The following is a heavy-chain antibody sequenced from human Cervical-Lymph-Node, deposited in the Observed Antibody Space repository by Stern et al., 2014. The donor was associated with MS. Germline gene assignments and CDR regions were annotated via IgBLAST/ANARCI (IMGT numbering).Heavy chain of an antibody. V-gene: IGHV3-33*06. CDR2: IWPDGGKT. J-gene: IGHJ4*02. CDR1: GFTFSNYG. Sequence: VQLVESGGGVVQPGRSLRLSCIASGFTFSNYGMHWVRQAPGQGLEWVGCIWPDGGKTYYSESVRGRFTISRDNSKSTLSLQMNSLIVEDTAVYYYVRNLSSNPYKSEDYWGQGTLVTVSS. CDR3: VRNLSSNPYKSEDY. D-gene: IGHD4-11*01.